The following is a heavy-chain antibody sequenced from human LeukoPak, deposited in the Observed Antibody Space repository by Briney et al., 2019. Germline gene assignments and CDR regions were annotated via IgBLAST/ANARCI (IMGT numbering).Heavy chain of an antibody. J-gene: IGHJ4*02. Sequence: GGSLRLSCAASGFTFSSYSMNWVRQAPGRGLEWVTYIDSSSSTIYYADSVKGRFTISRDNAKNSLYLQMNSLRTEDTAVYYCASPFDYWGQGTLVTVSS. V-gene: IGHV3-48*01. CDR2: IDSSSSTI. CDR1: GFTFSSYS. CDR3: ASPFDY.